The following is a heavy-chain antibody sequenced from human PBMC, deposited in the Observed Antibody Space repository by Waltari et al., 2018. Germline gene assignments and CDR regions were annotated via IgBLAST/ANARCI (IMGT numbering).Heavy chain of an antibody. CDR2: ISTNGGST. D-gene: IGHD3-10*01. V-gene: IGHV3-64*01. CDR1: GFTFSSYS. Sequence: EVQLVESGGGLVQPGGSLRLSCAASGFTFSSYSMHWVRQAPGKGLEYVSAISTNGGSTYYANSVKGRFTISRDNSKNTLYLQMGSLRTEDMAVYYCARGTSWGLGTLVTVSS. J-gene: IGHJ5*02. CDR3: ARGTS.